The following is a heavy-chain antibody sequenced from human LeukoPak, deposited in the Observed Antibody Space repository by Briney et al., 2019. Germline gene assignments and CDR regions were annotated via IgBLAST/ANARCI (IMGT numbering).Heavy chain of an antibody. D-gene: IGHD3-10*02. CDR2: ISSSGSTI. J-gene: IGHJ6*04. V-gene: IGHV3-48*03. Sequence: QPGGSLRLSCAASGFTFSSYEMNWVRQAPGKGLEWVSYISSSGSTIYYAEFVKGRFTISRDKAKNSLYLQMNSLRAEDTAVYYCAELGITMIGGVWGKGTTVTISS. CDR3: AELGITMIGGV. CDR1: GFTFSSYE.